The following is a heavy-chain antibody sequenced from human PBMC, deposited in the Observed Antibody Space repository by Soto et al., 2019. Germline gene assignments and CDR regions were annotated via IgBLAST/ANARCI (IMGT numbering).Heavy chain of an antibody. CDR1: GGSTSSSDW. Sequence: QVHLQESGPGLVKPSETPSLTCAISGGSTSSSDWWTWVRQPPGEGLEWIGEIHRAGVTNYNSSLKSRLTISLDHSRNQFSLSLTSVTAADAAVYFCAGRPEIHPRWGQGILVPVSS. CDR3: AGRPEIHPR. V-gene: IGHV4-4*02. CDR2: IHRAGVT. D-gene: IGHD1-26*01. J-gene: IGHJ4*02.